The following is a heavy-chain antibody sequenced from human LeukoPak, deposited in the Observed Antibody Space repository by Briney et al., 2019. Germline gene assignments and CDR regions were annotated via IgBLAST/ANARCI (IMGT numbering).Heavy chain of an antibody. D-gene: IGHD3-10*01. CDR2: INHSGST. J-gene: IGHJ4*02. CDR3: ARAGSGSAIDY. CDR1: GGSFSGYY. V-gene: IGHV4-34*01. Sequence: SETLSLTCAVYGGSFSGYYWSWIRQPPGRGLEWIGEINHSGSTNYNPSLKSRVTISVDTSKNQFSLKLSSVTAADTAVYYCARAGSGSAIDYWGQGTLVTVSS.